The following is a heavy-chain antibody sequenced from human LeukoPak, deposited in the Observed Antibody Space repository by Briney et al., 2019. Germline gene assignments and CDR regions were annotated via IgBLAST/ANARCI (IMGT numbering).Heavy chain of an antibody. D-gene: IGHD2-2*01. V-gene: IGHV3-53*01. CDR3: ARLFKVVPAAIHT. CDR1: GVTVSSDY. Sequence: PGGSLRLSCAASGVTVSSDYMSWVRHAPGKGLEWGSVIYSGGRTYYADSVKGRFTISRDNSKNTLYLQMNSLRAGDRAVYYCARLFKVVPAAIHTWGQGTLVTVSS. CDR2: IYSGGRT. J-gene: IGHJ5*02.